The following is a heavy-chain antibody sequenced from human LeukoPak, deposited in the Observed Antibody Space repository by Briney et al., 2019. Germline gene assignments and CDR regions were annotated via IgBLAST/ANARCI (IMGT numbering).Heavy chain of an antibody. Sequence: SETLSLTCAVYGGSFRGYYWSWIRQPPGKGLEWIGEINHSGSTNYNPSLKSRVTISVDTSKNQFSLKLSSVTAADTAVYYCARVHITMVRGVIITYYFDYWGQGTLVTVSS. CDR3: ARVHITMVRGVIITYYFDY. CDR2: INHSGST. D-gene: IGHD3-10*01. V-gene: IGHV4-34*01. J-gene: IGHJ4*02. CDR1: GGSFRGYY.